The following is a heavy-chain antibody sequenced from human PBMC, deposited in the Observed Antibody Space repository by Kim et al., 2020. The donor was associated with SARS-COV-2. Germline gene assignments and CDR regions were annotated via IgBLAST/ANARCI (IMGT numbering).Heavy chain of an antibody. CDR3: VRWGLQVVAFAY. D-gene: IGHD2-15*01. CDR2: INGDGSSA. Sequence: GGSLRLSCAVSGFTFSNNWMNWVRQAPGKGLVWLSRINGDGSSATYADSVKGRFTISRDNARSTLYLQMNSLRAGDTGLYYCVRWGLQVVAFAYWGQGTLVTVSS. V-gene: IGHV3-74*01. J-gene: IGHJ4*02. CDR1: GFTFSNNW.